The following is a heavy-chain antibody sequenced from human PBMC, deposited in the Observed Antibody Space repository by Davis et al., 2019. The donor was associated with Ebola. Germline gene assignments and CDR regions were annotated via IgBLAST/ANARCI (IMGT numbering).Heavy chain of an antibody. V-gene: IGHV1-46*01. Sequence: ASVKVSCKASGYTFTSYDINWVRQATGQGLEWMGIINPSGGSTSYAQKFQGRVTMTRDTSTSTVYMELSSLRSEDTAVYYCARVSGRDGPYGLAWFDPWGQGTLVTVSS. CDR2: INPSGGST. CDR1: GYTFTSYD. J-gene: IGHJ5*02. CDR3: ARVSGRDGPYGLAWFDP. D-gene: IGHD5-24*01.